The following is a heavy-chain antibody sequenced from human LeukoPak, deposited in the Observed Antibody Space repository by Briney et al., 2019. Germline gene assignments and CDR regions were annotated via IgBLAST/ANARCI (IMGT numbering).Heavy chain of an antibody. D-gene: IGHD5-12*01. CDR2: ISSSSSTI. CDR1: GFTFSSYS. CDR3: AKDMAVDGAWLPLDY. Sequence: GSLRLSCAASGFTFSSYSMNWVRQAPGKGLEWVSYISSSSSTIYYADSVKGRFTISRDNSKDTLYLEMHNLRPEDTAVYYCAKDMAVDGAWLPLDYWGQGTLVTVSS. V-gene: IGHV3-48*01. J-gene: IGHJ4*02.